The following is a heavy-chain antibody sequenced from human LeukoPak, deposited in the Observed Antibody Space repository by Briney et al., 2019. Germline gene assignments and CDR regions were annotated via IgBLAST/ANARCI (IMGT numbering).Heavy chain of an antibody. D-gene: IGHD3-22*01. V-gene: IGHV6-1*01. CDR1: GDIVSSISAA. Sequence: SQTLSLTCAISGDIVSSISAAWNWIRQYPSRGLEWLGRTYYRSKWYNDYAVSVKSRITINPDTSKNQFSLQLNSVTPEDTAVYYCARDMAPDYYDSSGYQVGFDYWGQGTLVTVSS. CDR2: TYYRSKWYN. CDR3: ARDMAPDYYDSSGYQVGFDY. J-gene: IGHJ4*02.